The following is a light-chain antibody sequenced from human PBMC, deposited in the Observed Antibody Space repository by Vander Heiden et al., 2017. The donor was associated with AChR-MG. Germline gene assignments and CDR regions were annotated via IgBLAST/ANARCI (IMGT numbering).Light chain of an antibody. CDR2: KAS. CDR3: QQYNGYSLT. J-gene: IGKJ4*01. CDR1: QSISSW. V-gene: IGKV1-5*03. Sequence: DIQMTQSPSTLSASVGDRVTITCRASQSISSWLAWYQQKPGKAPKLLIYKASNLESGVPSRFSGSGSGTEFTLTIRSLQPDDFATYYCQQYNGYSLTFGGGTKVESK.